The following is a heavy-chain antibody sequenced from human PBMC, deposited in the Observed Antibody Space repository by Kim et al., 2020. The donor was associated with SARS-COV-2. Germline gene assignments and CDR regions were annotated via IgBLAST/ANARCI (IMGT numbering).Heavy chain of an antibody. CDR3: AHRSSLKGVFDI. CDR2: IYWDDDS. Sequence: SGPTLVKPTQTLTLTCTCSGFLVTSSGVGVGWIRQPPGKALEWLALIYWDDDSRYSPSLKNRLTITKDTSQNQVLLTVTNVDPVDTATYYCAHRSSLKGVFDIWGQGTMVTVSS. D-gene: IGHD2-8*01. J-gene: IGHJ3*02. CDR1: GFLVTSSGVG. V-gene: IGHV2-5*02.